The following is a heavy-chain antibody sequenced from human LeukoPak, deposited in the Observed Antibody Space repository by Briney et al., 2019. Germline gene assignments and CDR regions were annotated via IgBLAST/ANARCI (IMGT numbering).Heavy chain of an antibody. J-gene: IGHJ4*02. V-gene: IGHV3-74*01. CDR3: ARGISGWSDPHDY. D-gene: IGHD6-19*01. CDR1: EFIFRSYW. Sequence: PGGSLRLSCAASEFIFRSYWMHWVRQAPGKGLVWVSRISSDGSNTNYADSVKGRFTISRDNAKNTVYLQMNSLNAEDTALYYCARGISGWSDPHDYWGQGALVTVSS. CDR2: ISSDGSNT.